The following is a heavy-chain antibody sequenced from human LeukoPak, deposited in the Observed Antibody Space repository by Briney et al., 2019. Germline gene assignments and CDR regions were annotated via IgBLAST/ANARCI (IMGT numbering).Heavy chain of an antibody. CDR3: ASIGYGSGHYFDY. CDR1: GYTFTGYY. CDR2: INPNSGGS. J-gene: IGHJ4*02. V-gene: IGHV1-2*02. Sequence: ASVKVSCKASGYTFTGYYMHWVRQAPGQGLEWMGWINPNSGGSNYAQKFQGRVTMTRDTSISTAYMELSRLRSDDTAVYYCASIGYGSGHYFDYWGQGTLVTVSS. D-gene: IGHD6-19*01.